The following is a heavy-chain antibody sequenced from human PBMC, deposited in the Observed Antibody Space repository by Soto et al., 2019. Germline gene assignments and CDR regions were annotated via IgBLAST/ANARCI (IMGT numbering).Heavy chain of an antibody. D-gene: IGHD6-13*01. Sequence: GGSLRLCSTASGVSVGDYAMSWFRQATGKGLEWVGFIRSKAYGGTTEYAASVKGRFTISRDDSKSIAYLQMNSLKPGDTAVYYCTRGHPGAQQLEGGYYSGMDVWAQGTRLTVSS. V-gene: IGHV3-49*03. CDR3: TRGHPGAQQLEGGYYSGMDV. CDR1: GVSVGDYA. CDR2: IRSKAYGGTT. J-gene: IGHJ6*02.